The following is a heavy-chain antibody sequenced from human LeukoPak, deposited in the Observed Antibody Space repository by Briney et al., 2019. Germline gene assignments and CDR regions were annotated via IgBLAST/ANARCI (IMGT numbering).Heavy chain of an antibody. Sequence: SETLSLTCAVYGGSFSGYYWSWIRQPPGKGLKWIGEINHSGSTNYNPSLKSRVTISVDTSKNQFSLKLSSVTAADTAVYYCARGPRIAVAGPGYWFDPWGQGTLVTVSS. CDR3: ARGPRIAVAGPGYWFDP. V-gene: IGHV4-34*01. J-gene: IGHJ5*02. CDR1: GGSFSGYY. D-gene: IGHD6-19*01. CDR2: INHSGST.